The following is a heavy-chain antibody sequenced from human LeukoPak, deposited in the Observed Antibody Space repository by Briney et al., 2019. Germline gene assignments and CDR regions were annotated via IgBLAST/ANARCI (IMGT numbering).Heavy chain of an antibody. V-gene: IGHV1-2*02. CDR3: ATASGGIGADTGY. D-gene: IGHD6-25*01. Sequence: EASVKVFCKASGYTFTGYYMHWVRQAPGQGLEWMGWINPNSGGTNYAQKFQGRVTMTRDTSISTAYMELSRLRSDDTAVYYCATASGGIGADTGYWGQGTLVTVSS. J-gene: IGHJ4*02. CDR1: GYTFTGYY. CDR2: INPNSGGT.